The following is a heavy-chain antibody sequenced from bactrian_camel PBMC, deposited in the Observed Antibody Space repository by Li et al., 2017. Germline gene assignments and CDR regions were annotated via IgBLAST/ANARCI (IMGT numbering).Heavy chain of an antibody. Sequence: HVQLVESGGGSVQAGGSLRLSCAVSVSSANDYCLGWFHQASGKEREWVGSLDSDGRINYADSVKGRFTISKDNARNWLDLQMDSLEPGDTARYYCAADRRRHGPPSLRPGDYSVWGQGTQVTVS. CDR3: AADRRRHGPPSLRPGDYSV. D-gene: IGHD2*01. J-gene: IGHJ4*01. CDR1: VSSANDYC. V-gene: IGHV3S53*01. CDR2: LDSDGRI.